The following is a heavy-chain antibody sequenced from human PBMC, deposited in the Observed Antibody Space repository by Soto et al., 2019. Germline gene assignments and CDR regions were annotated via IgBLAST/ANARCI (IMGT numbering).Heavy chain of an antibody. D-gene: IGHD2-8*01. J-gene: IGHJ6*02. CDR3: ARDATVYGDYGMDV. V-gene: IGHV3-53*01. CDR2: IYSGGST. CDR1: RFTVSSNY. Sequence: EVQLVESGGGLIQPGGSLRLSCAASRFTVSSNYMSWVRQAPGKGLEWVSVIYSGGSTYYADSVKGRFTISRDNSKNTLYLQMNSLRAEDTAVYYCARDATVYGDYGMDVWGQGTTVTVSS.